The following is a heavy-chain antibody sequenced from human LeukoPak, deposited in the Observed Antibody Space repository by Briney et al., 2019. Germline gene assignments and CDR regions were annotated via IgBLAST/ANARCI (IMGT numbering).Heavy chain of an antibody. CDR1: GFTFGSSW. V-gene: IGHV3-74*01. Sequence: PGGSLRLSCAASGFTFGSSWMHWVRQAPGKGLVWVSRINNDGSTTSYADFVKGRFTISRDNAKNTLYLQMNSLRAEDTAVYYCAGVGQQLFFDYWGQGTLVTVSS. D-gene: IGHD6-13*01. CDR2: INNDGSTT. CDR3: AGVGQQLFFDY. J-gene: IGHJ4*02.